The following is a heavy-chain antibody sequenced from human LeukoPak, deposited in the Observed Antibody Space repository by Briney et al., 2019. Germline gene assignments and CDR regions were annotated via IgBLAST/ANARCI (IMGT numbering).Heavy chain of an antibody. D-gene: IGHD3-10*01. J-gene: IGHJ6*03. CDR1: GYTFTSYG. Sequence: ASVKVSCKASGYTFTSYGISWVRQAPGQGLEWMGWISAYNGNTNYAQKLQGRVTMTTDTSTSTAYMELRSLRSDDTAVYYCARGDYGSGSYSTYYYYYMDVWGKGTTVTVSS. CDR3: ARGDYGSGSYSTYYYYYMDV. V-gene: IGHV1-18*01. CDR2: ISAYNGNT.